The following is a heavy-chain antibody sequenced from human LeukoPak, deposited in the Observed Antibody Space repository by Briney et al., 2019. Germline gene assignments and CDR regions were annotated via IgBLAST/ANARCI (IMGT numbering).Heavy chain of an antibody. Sequence: SETLSLTCTVSGGSISSYYWSWIRQPPGKGLEWIGYIYYSGSTNYNPSLKSRVTISVDTSKNQFSLKLSSVTAADTAVYYCARAHDYGDNMIDYWGQGTLVTVSS. V-gene: IGHV4-59*01. D-gene: IGHD4-17*01. CDR1: GGSISSYY. CDR3: ARAHDYGDNMIDY. J-gene: IGHJ4*02. CDR2: IYYSGST.